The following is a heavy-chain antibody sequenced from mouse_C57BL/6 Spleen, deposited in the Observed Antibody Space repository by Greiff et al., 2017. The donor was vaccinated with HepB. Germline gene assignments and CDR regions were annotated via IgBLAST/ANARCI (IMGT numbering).Heavy chain of an antibody. V-gene: IGHV3-6*01. J-gene: IGHJ4*01. CDR3: AKESPYYDGYYAMDY. D-gene: IGHD1-1*01. CDR1: GYSITSGYY. CDR2: ISYDGSN. Sequence: EVKLQESGPGLVKPSQSLSLTCSVTGYSITSGYYWNWIRQFPGNKLEWMGYISYDGSNNYNPSLKNRISITRDTSKNQFFLKLNSVTTEDTATYYCAKESPYYDGYYAMDYWGQGTSVTVSS.